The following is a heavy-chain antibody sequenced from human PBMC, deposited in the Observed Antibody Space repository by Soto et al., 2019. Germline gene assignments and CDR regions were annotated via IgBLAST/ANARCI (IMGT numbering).Heavy chain of an antibody. J-gene: IGHJ3*02. D-gene: IGHD3-3*01. CDR3: AKSMHDDCWRGYSRAFDI. V-gene: IGHV3-23*01. CDR2: TSGSGTST. CDR1: GFTFSTYG. Sequence: EVQLLESGGGLVQPGGSLRLACAASGFTFSTYGMTWVRQSPGKGLEWVSATSGSGTSTYYADSVRGRFTISRDNSENTLYLQMHSLRVEDTAGYYGAKSMHDDCWRGYSRAFDIWGQGTMVTVSS.